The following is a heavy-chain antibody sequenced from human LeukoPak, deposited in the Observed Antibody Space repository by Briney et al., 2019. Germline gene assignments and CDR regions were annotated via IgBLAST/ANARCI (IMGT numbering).Heavy chain of an antibody. J-gene: IGHJ4*02. CDR2: ISSNGGSS. V-gene: IGHV3-23*01. CDR1: GFTFSSYA. Sequence: GGSLRLSCAASGFTFSSYAMSWVRQAPGKGLEWVSTISSNGGSSHYTDSVQGRFTISRDNSKNTLYLQMNSLRAEDTAVYYCEMTTDYWGQGTLVTVSS. D-gene: IGHD4-17*01. CDR3: EMTTDY.